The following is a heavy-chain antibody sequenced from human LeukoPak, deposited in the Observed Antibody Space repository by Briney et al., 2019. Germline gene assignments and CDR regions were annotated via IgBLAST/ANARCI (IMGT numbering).Heavy chain of an antibody. D-gene: IGHD2-21*01. V-gene: IGHV5-51*01. CDR3: ARLIAGYSNDY. CDR1: GYTFTSYG. J-gene: IGHJ4*02. CDR2: IYPGDSDT. Sequence: ASVKVSCKASGYTFTSYGISWVRQMPGKGLEWMGIIYPGDSDTRYSPSFQGQVTISADKSISTAYLQWSSLKASDTAMYYCARLIAGYSNDYWGQGTLVTVSS.